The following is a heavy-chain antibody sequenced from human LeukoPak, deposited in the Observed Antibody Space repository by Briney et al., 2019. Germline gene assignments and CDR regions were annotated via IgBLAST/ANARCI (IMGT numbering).Heavy chain of an antibody. CDR3: ASPGLYGDYSYFDY. V-gene: IGHV1-69*13. J-gene: IGHJ4*02. CDR2: IIPIFGTA. Sequence: SVKVSCKASGGTFSSYAISWVRQAPGQGLEWMGGIIPIFGTANYAQKFQGRVTITADESTSTAYMELSSLRSEDTAVYYCASPGLYGDYSYFDYWAREPWSPSPQ. CDR1: GGTFSSYA. D-gene: IGHD4-17*01.